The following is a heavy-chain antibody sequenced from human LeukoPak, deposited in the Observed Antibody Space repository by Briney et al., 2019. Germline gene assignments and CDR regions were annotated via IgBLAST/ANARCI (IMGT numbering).Heavy chain of an antibody. CDR1: GGSISSSSYY. D-gene: IGHD4-17*01. CDR3: ARDYSNNYGWFDP. V-gene: IGHV4-39*07. CDR2: IYYSGST. Sequence: TSETLSLTCTVSGGSISSSSYYWGWIRQPPGKGLEWIGSIYYSGSTHYNPSLKSRVTISVDTSKNQFSLKLSSVTAADTAMYYCARDYSNNYGWFDPWGQGTLVTVSS. J-gene: IGHJ5*02.